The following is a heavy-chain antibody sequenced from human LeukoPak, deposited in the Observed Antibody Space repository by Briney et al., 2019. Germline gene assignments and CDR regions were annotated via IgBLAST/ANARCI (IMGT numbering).Heavy chain of an antibody. CDR1: GYTFTSYG. CDR2: INPRSGGT. Sequence: ASVKVSCKASGYTFTSYGISWVRQAPGQGSEWMGWINPRSGGTEHAQKFQGRVTMTRDTSINTAYMELTRLTSDDTAVYYCARDAMSDYWGQGTLVTVSS. J-gene: IGHJ4*02. CDR3: ARDAMSDY. V-gene: IGHV1-2*02. D-gene: IGHD2-2*01.